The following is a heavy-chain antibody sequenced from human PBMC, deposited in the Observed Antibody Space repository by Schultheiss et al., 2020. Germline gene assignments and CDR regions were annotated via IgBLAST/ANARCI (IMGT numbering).Heavy chain of an antibody. J-gene: IGHJ4*02. Sequence: ASVKVSCKASGYTFTGYYIHWVRQAPGQGLEWMGWINPNSGDTNYAQKFQGWVTMTRDTSISTAYMELSSLRSEDTALYYCARVHPRVAGDSFDYWGQGTLVTVSS. V-gene: IGHV1-2*04. D-gene: IGHD2-21*02. CDR3: ARVHPRVAGDSFDY. CDR1: GYTFTGYY. CDR2: INPNSGDT.